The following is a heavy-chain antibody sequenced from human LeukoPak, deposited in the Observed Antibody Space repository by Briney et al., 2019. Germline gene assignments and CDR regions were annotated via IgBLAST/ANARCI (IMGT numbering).Heavy chain of an antibody. Sequence: PSETLSLTCAVYGGSFSGYYWSWIRQPPGKGLEWIGEINHSGSTNYNPSLKSRVTISVDTSKNQFSLKLSSVTAADTAMYYCARVTVGATIHFDYWGQGTLVTVSS. CDR1: GGSFSGYY. V-gene: IGHV4-34*01. D-gene: IGHD1-26*01. CDR3: ARVTVGATIHFDY. J-gene: IGHJ4*02. CDR2: INHSGST.